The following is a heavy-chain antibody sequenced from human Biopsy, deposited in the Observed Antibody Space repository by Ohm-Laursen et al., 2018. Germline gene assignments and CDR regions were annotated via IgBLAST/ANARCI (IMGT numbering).Heavy chain of an antibody. Sequence: GSLRLSCAASGFTFTDYDISWVRHVPGQGLEWLALISPSSTTIYYADSVRGRFFISRDDAKNSVSLEMSSLRADDTALYFCARNVRLEMTDHSGVTTYSRYFAMDAWGRGTTVTVSS. J-gene: IGHJ6*02. CDR3: ARNVRLEMTDHSGVTTYSRYFAMDA. D-gene: IGHD1-1*01. CDR2: ISPSSTTI. CDR1: GFTFTDYD. V-gene: IGHV3-11*01.